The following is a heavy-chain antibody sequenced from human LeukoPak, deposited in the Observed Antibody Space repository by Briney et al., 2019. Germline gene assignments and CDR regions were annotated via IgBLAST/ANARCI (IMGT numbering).Heavy chain of an antibody. CDR3: ARGTALVTHKYFDY. J-gene: IGHJ4*02. Sequence: PSETLSLTCTVSDGSISAYYWSWIRQSPGKGLEWIGHMQYSGNTVYNPSLESRVSFSIGSPNDHFFLRMTSVTAADTAVYYCARGTALVTHKYFDYWGPGILVTVSS. CDR1: DGSISAYY. D-gene: IGHD5-18*01. V-gene: IGHV4-59*08. CDR2: MQYSGNT.